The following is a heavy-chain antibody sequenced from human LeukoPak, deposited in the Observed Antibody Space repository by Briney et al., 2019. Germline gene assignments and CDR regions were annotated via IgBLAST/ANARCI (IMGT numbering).Heavy chain of an antibody. V-gene: IGHV1-46*03. CDR1: GYTFTSYY. D-gene: IGHD1-26*01. J-gene: IGHJ4*02. CDR3: ATRIPNSGSYSH. Sequence: ASVKVSCKASGYTFTSYYMHWVRQAPGQGLEWMGIINPSGGSTSYAQKFQGRVTMTRDTSTSTVYMEPSSLRPEDTAVYYCATRIPNSGSYSHWGQGTLVTVSS. CDR2: INPSGGST.